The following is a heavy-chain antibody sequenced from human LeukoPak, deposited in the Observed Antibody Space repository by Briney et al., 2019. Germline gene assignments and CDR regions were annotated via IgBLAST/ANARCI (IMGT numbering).Heavy chain of an antibody. D-gene: IGHD3-3*01. J-gene: IGHJ5*02. CDR1: GGTFSSYA. CDR2: IIPIFGTA. Sequence: SVKVSCKASGGTFSSYAISWVRQAPGQGLEWMGGIIPIFGTANYAQKFQGRVTITTDESTSTAYMELSSLRSEDTAVYYCARSEDYDFWSGRQYNWFDPWGQGTLVTVSS. CDR3: ARSEDYDFWSGRQYNWFDP. V-gene: IGHV1-69*05.